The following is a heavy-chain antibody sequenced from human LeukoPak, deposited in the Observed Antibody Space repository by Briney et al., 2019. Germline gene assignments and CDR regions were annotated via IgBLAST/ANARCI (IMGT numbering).Heavy chain of an antibody. CDR2: IYYSGST. CDR1: GGSINSADNY. D-gene: IGHD3-10*01. J-gene: IGHJ5*02. Sequence: SETLSLTCTVSGGSINSADNYWTWIRQPPGKGLEWIGFIYYSGSTYHNPSLKSRVAIISDTSKNHFSLILTSVTAADTAVYYCARGSGSDPWPIFDPWGRGTLVTVSS. CDR3: ARGSGSDPWPIFDP. V-gene: IGHV4-30-4*01.